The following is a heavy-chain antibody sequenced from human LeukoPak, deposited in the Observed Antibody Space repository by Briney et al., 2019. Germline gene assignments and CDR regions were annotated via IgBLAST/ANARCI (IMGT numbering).Heavy chain of an antibody. D-gene: IGHD6-19*01. Sequence: GGSLRLSCSASGFTFSSYGMHWVRQAPGKGLEYVSAISGHGGSTYYADSVRGRFTISRDNSKNTLYLQMNSLRPEDTAVYYCVKRDNSAWYDYWGQGTLVTVSS. CDR1: GFTFSSYG. V-gene: IGHV3-64D*06. CDR3: VKRDNSAWYDY. CDR2: ISGHGGST. J-gene: IGHJ4*02.